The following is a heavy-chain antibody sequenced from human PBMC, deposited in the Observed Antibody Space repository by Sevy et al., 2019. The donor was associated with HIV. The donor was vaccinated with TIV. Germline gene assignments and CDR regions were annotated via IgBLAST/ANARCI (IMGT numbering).Heavy chain of an antibody. D-gene: IGHD3-16*02. CDR1: GFTFSSYG. Sequence: GGSLRLSCAASGFTFSSYGMLWVRQAPGKGLEWVAVIWYDGSNKYYADSVKGRFTISRDNSKNTLYLQMNSLRAEDTAVYYCAREPYYDYVWGSYRYNPFDYWGQGTLVTVSS. V-gene: IGHV3-33*01. CDR2: IWYDGSNK. CDR3: AREPYYDYVWGSYRYNPFDY. J-gene: IGHJ4*02.